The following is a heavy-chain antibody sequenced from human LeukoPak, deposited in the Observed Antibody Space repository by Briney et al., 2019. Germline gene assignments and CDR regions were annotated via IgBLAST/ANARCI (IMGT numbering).Heavy chain of an antibody. CDR2: IIPILGIA. D-gene: IGHD5-18*01. J-gene: IGHJ4*02. CDR1: GGTFSSYA. CDR3: ARGRYSYGWDY. Sequence: GASVKVSCKASGGTFSSYAISWVRQAPGQGLEWMGRIIPILGIANYAQKFQGRVTITADKSTSTAYMELSSLRSEDTAVYYCARGRYSYGWDYWGQGTLVTVSS. V-gene: IGHV1-69*04.